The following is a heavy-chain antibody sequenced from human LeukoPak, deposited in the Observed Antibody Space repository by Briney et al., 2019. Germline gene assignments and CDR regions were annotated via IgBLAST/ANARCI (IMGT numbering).Heavy chain of an antibody. CDR1: GYTLTELS. V-gene: IGHV1-24*01. J-gene: IGHJ5*02. CDR2: FDPEDGET. Sequence: GASVKVSCKVSGYTLTELSMHWVRQAPGKGLEWMGGFDPEDGETIYAQKFQGRVTMTRNTSISTAYMELSSLRSEDTAVYYCARPLQRITMVRGVIYNWFDPWGQGTLVTVSS. CDR3: ARPLQRITMVRGVIYNWFDP. D-gene: IGHD3-10*01.